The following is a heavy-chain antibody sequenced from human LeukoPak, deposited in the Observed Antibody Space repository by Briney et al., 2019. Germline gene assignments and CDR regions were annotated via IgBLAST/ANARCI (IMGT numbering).Heavy chain of an antibody. CDR1: GGSISSSSYY. Sequence: PSETLSLTCTVSGGSISSSSYYWGWIRQPPGKGLEWIGSIYYSGSTYHNPSLKSRVTISVDTSKNQFSLKLSSVTAADTAVYYCARGTDYYGSGSHYMDVWGKGTTVTVSS. D-gene: IGHD3-10*01. J-gene: IGHJ6*03. CDR2: IYYSGST. V-gene: IGHV4-39*07. CDR3: ARGTDYYGSGSHYMDV.